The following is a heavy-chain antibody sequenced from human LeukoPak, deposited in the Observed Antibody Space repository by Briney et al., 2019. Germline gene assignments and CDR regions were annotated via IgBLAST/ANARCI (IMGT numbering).Heavy chain of an antibody. CDR3: VTTTVGFDP. CDR1: GFTFSSYS. V-gene: IGHV3-21*01. J-gene: IGHJ5*02. D-gene: IGHD4-23*01. Sequence: GGSLRLSCVASGFTFSSYSMNWVRQAPGKGLEWVSSISGSSNNIYYADSVKGRFTISRDNAKNSLYLQMNSLRAEDTAVYYCVTTTVGFDPWGQGTLVTVSS. CDR2: ISGSSNNI.